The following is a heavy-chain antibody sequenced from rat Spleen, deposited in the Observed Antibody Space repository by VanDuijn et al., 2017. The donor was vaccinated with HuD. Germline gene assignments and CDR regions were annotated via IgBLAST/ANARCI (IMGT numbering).Heavy chain of an antibody. CDR2: ITYDGSST. D-gene: IGHD1-4*01. CDR1: GFTFSDYN. V-gene: IGHV5-7*01. Sequence: EVQLVESGGGLVQPGRSLKLSCAASGFTFSDYNMAWVRQTPKRGLEWVATITYDGSSTYYRDSVKGRFTISRDNAENTLYLQMDSLRSEDTATYYCTTGVYPGNFDYWGQGVMVTVSS. CDR3: TTGVYPGNFDY. J-gene: IGHJ2*01.